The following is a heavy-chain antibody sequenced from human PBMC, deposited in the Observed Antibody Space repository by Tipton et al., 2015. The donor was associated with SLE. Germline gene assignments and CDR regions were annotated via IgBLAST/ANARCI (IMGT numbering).Heavy chain of an antibody. CDR3: ARDKQQPIDAFDI. J-gene: IGHJ3*02. V-gene: IGHV3-11*04. CDR1: GGSFSGYY. Sequence: LSLTCAVYGGSFSGYYWSWVRQAPGKGLEWVSYISSSSSTIYYADSVKGRFTISRDNAKNSLYLQMNSLRAEDTAVYYCARDKQQPIDAFDIWGQGTMVTVSS. CDR2: ISSSSSTI. D-gene: IGHD6-13*01.